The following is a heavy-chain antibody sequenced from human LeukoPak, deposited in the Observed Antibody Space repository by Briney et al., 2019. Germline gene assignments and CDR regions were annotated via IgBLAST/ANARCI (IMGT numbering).Heavy chain of an antibody. Sequence: KPSETLSLTCAVYGGSFSGYYWTWIRQPPGKGLEWIGEMNHSGSTNYNPSLKSRVTMSVDTSKNQFSLKLSSVTAADTAVYYCARDGYYGSGSYPYYYYMDVWGKGTTVTISS. CDR3: ARDGYYGSGSYPYYYYMDV. CDR2: MNHSGST. J-gene: IGHJ6*03. CDR1: GGSFSGYY. D-gene: IGHD3-10*01. V-gene: IGHV4-34*01.